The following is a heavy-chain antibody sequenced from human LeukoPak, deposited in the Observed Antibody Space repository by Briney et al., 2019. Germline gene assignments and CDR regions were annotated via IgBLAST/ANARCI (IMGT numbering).Heavy chain of an antibody. CDR1: VGSAPSVSYY. CDR2: IYHSGST. V-gene: IGHV4-61*01. J-gene: IGHJ5*02. Sequence: SETLSLTATFPVGSAPSVSYYGSWFRHPPGKGLEWIGYIYHSGSTNYNPSLKGRVTISMDTSKNQLSLKKTSVTAADTAFYFCARGVVGSSWFDPWGQGTLVTVSS. CDR3: ARGVVGSSWFDP. D-gene: IGHD2-21*01.